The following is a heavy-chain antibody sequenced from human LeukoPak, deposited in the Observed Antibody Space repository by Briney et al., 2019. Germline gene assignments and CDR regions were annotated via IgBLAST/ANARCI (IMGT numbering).Heavy chain of an antibody. CDR2: IYSGGST. J-gene: IGHJ4*02. Sequence: PGGSLRLSCAASGFTVSSNYMSWVRQAPGKGLEWVSVIYSGGSTYYADSVKGRFTISRDNSKNTLYLQMNSLRAEDTAVYYCARISYDSSGYFDYWGQGTLVTVSS. V-gene: IGHV3-53*01. CDR1: GFTVSSNY. D-gene: IGHD3-22*01. CDR3: ARISYDSSGYFDY.